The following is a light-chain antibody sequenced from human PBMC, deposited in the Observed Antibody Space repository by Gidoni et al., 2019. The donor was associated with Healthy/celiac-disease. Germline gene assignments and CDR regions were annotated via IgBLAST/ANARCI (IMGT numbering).Light chain of an antibody. CDR2: DAS. J-gene: IGKJ1*01. CDR1: QSVSSY. V-gene: IGKV3-11*01. CDR3: QQRSTWLWT. Sequence: EIVLTQSPATLSLSPGERATLSCRASQSVSSYLAWYQQKPGQAPRLLIYDASNRAPGIPARFSCRGSWTYFTLPISRLEPEDFAVYSCQQRSTWLWTFGQGTKVEIK.